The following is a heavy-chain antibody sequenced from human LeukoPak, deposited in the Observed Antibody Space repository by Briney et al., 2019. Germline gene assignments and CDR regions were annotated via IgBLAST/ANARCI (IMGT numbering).Heavy chain of an antibody. CDR2: IYPRDGST. CDR1: GYTFTSNY. D-gene: IGHD6-6*01. CDR3: AREGAARPTFDY. J-gene: IGHJ4*02. V-gene: IGHV1-46*01. Sequence: ASVKVSCKASGYTFTSNYIHWVRQAPGQGLEWMGMIYPRDGSTSYAQKFQGRVTVTRDTSTSTVHMELSGLRSEDTAVYYCAREGAARPTFDYWGQGTLVTVSS.